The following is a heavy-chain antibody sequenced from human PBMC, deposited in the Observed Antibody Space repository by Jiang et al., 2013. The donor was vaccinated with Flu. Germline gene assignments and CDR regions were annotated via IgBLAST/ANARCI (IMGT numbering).Heavy chain of an antibody. CDR2: TYYRSKWYN. CDR1: GDSVSSNSAA. D-gene: IGHD2-8*01. J-gene: IGHJ5*02. CDR3: ARDLFYCTNGVCYRDWFDP. Sequence: QTLSLTCAISGDSVSSNSAAWNWIRQSPSRGLEWLGRTYYRSKWYNDYAVSVKSRITINPDTSKNQFSLQLNSVTPEDTAVYYCARDLFYCTNGVCYRDWFDPWGQGTLVTVSS. V-gene: IGHV6-1*01.